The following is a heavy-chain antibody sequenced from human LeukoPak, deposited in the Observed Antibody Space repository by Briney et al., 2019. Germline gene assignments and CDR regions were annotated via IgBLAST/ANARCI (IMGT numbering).Heavy chain of an antibody. CDR3: AADTPVPLAQIDY. V-gene: IGHV3-15*01. CDR2: VRAKTDGGTI. J-gene: IGHJ4*02. CDR1: GFTFTNAW. D-gene: IGHD2/OR15-2a*01. Sequence: GGSLRLSCAVSGFTFTNAWMNWVRQAPGKGLEWAGRVRAKTDGGTIEYAAPVKGRFSISRDDSTDTVYLQMNSLKSEDTAVYYCAADTPVPLAQIDYWGQGALVTVSS.